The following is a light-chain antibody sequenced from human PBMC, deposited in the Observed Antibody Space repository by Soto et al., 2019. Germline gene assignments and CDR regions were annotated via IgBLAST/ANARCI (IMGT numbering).Light chain of an antibody. J-gene: IGKJ1*01. CDR1: QSVTTSY. CDR2: GAS. CDR3: QQYDSSPWT. V-gene: IGKV3-20*01. Sequence: EIVLTQSPGTLSLSPGERATLSCRASQSVTTSYLAWYQQKPGQAPRLLIYGASNRATGIPDRFSGSGSGTDFTLTINRLEPEHFAVYYCQQYDSSPWTFGQGTKVEIK.